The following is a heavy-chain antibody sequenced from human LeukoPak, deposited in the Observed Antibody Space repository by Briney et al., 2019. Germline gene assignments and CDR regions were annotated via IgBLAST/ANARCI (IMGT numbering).Heavy chain of an antibody. D-gene: IGHD4-11*01. CDR2: IIPIFGTA. J-gene: IGHJ4*02. Sequence: ASVKVSCKASGGTFSSYAIRWVRQATGQGLEWMGGIIPIFGTANYAQRFQGRVTITADESTSTAYMELSSLRSEDTAVYYCARGSNYGEFRLDYWGQGTLVTVSS. CDR1: GGTFSSYA. V-gene: IGHV1-69*13. CDR3: ARGSNYGEFRLDY.